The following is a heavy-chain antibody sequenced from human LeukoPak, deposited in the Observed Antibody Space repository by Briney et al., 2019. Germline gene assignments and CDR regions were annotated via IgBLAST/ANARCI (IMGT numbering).Heavy chain of an antibody. V-gene: IGHV3-23*01. D-gene: IGHD1-26*01. J-gene: IGHJ4*02. CDR1: GFTFSSYT. CDR3: AKGRVGARYYFDY. Sequence: GGSLRLSCTASGFTFSSYTMSWVRQAPGKGLKWVSTITTGGPNTYYADSVKGRFTVSRDDSKNTLYLQMNSLRAEDTAVYYCAKGRVGARYYFDYWGQGTLVTVSS. CDR2: ITTGGPNT.